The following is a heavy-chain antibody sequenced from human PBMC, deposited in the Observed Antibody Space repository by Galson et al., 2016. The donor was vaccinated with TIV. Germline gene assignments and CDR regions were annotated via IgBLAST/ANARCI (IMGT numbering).Heavy chain of an antibody. D-gene: IGHD4-23*01. J-gene: IGHJ2*01. CDR2: IYPGDSNT. Sequence: QSGAEVKKPGESLKISCKASGYNFMNYWIGWVRHMPGKGLEWMGIIYPGDSNTRYSPSFEGQVTISADMSINTAYLQWSSLKASDTAIYYCARHPRTTVGRLYYYFDLWGRGTLITVSS. V-gene: IGHV5-51*01. CDR3: ARHPRTTVGRLYYYFDL. CDR1: GYNFMNYW.